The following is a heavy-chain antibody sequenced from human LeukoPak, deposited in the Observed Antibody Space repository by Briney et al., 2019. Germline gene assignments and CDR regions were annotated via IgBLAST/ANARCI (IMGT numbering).Heavy chain of an antibody. CDR3: ARDPHYDILTGYQQIFDY. J-gene: IGHJ4*02. Sequence: ASVKVSCKASGYTFTGYYMHWVRQAPGQGLEWMGWISAYNGNTNYAQKLQGRVTMTTDTSTSTAYMELRSLRTDDTAVYYWARDPHYDILTGYQQIFDYWGQGTLVTVSS. CDR1: GYTFTGYY. CDR2: ISAYNGNT. V-gene: IGHV1-18*04. D-gene: IGHD3-9*01.